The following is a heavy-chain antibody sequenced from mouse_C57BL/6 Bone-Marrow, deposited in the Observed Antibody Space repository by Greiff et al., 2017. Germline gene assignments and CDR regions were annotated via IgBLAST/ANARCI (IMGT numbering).Heavy chain of an antibody. CDR1: GFTFSSYT. CDR3: ARHVGPYAMDY. J-gene: IGHJ4*01. V-gene: IGHV5-9*01. CDR2: ISGGGGNT. Sequence: EVKLVESGGGLVKPGGSLKLSCAASGFTFSSYTMSWVRQTPEKRLEWVATISGGGGNTYYPDSVKGRFTISRDNAKNTLYLQMSSLRSEYTALYYGARHVGPYAMDYWGQGTSVTVSS.